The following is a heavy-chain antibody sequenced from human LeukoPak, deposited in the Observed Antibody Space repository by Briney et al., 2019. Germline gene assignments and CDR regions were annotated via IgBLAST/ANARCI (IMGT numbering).Heavy chain of an antibody. D-gene: IGHD2-2*01. CDR2: INHSGST. CDR3: ARFPNCSSTSCYSPHDAFDI. Sequence: SETLSLTCAVYGGSFSGYYRSWIRQPPGKGLEWIGEINHSGSTNYNPSLKSRVTISVDTSKNQFSLKLSSVTAADTAVYYCARFPNCSSTSCYSPHDAFDIWGQGTMVTVSS. CDR1: GGSFSGYY. V-gene: IGHV4-34*01. J-gene: IGHJ3*02.